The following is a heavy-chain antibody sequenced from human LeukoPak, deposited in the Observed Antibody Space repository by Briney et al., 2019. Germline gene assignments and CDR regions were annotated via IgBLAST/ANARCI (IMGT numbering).Heavy chain of an antibody. V-gene: IGHV4-4*07. CDR2: IYTSGST. CDR3: ARIAPEGGNSSPYYYYYMDV. D-gene: IGHD4-23*01. Sequence: SETLSLTCTVSGGSISSYYWSWIRQPAGKGLEWIGRIYTSGSTNYNPSLKSRVTMSVDTSKNQFSLKLSSVTAADTAVYYCARIAPEGGNSSPYYYYYMDVWGKGTTVTVSS. J-gene: IGHJ6*03. CDR1: GGSISSYY.